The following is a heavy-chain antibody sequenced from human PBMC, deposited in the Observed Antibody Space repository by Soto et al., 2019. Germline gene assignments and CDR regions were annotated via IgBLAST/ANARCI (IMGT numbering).Heavy chain of an antibody. J-gene: IGHJ4*02. D-gene: IGHD3-10*01. Sequence: SQSLSLTGAISGGSGSRDRAAWDWIRQSPSRGLEWLGRTYYRSKWYSDYAESVKSRINISPDTSKNQVSLQLNSVSPEDTAVYYCTREAPYGRFDYWGQGTLVTVSS. CDR3: TREAPYGRFDY. CDR2: TYYRSKWYS. CDR1: GGSGSRDRAA. V-gene: IGHV6-1*01.